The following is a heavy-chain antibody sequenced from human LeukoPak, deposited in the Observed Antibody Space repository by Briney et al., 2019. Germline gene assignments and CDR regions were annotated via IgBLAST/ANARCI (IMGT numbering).Heavy chain of an antibody. Sequence: GGSLRLSCAGAGFTFSNYGMSWVRQAPGKGLEWVGRIKSKTDGGTTDYAAPVKGRFTISRDDSKNTLYLQMNSLKTEDTAVCYCTTLHDYGDYYFDYWGQGTLVTVSS. D-gene: IGHD4-17*01. CDR3: TTLHDYGDYYFDY. J-gene: IGHJ4*02. CDR2: IKSKTDGGTT. V-gene: IGHV3-15*01. CDR1: GFTFSNYG.